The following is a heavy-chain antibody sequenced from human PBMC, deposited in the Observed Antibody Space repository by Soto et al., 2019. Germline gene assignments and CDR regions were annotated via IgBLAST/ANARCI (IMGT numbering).Heavy chain of an antibody. J-gene: IGHJ4*02. CDR1: GFTFSSYG. CDR2: IWYDGSNK. CDR3: AKGIVLVPADDFDY. D-gene: IGHD2-2*01. Sequence: GGSLRLSCAASGFTFSSYGMHWVRQAPGKGLEWVAVIWYDGSNKYYADSVKGRFTISRDNSKNTLYLQMNSLRAEDTAVYYCAKGIVLVPADDFDYWGQGTLVTVSS. V-gene: IGHV3-33*06.